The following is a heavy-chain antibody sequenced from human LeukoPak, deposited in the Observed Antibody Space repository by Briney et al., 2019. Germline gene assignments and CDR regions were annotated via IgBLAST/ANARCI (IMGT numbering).Heavy chain of an antibody. CDR3: ARDPMVRGAPIDY. D-gene: IGHD3-10*01. CDR1: GFTFSSYS. V-gene: IGHV3-21*01. J-gene: IGHJ4*02. CDR2: ISSNSSYI. Sequence: GGSLRLSCAASGFTFSSYSMNWVRQAPGKGLEWVSSISSNSSYIYYADSVKGRFTISRDNAKNSMYLQMNSLTAEDTAVYYCARDPMVRGAPIDYWGQGTLVTVSS.